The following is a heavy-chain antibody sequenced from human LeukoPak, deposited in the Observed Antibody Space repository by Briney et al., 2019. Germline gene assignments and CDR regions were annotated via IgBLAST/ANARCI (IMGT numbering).Heavy chain of an antibody. CDR2: LSSSSSSI. J-gene: IGHJ4*02. V-gene: IGHV3-21*06. Sequence: GGSLRLSCAASGFTFSSHSMNWVRQAPGHGLEWVSSLSSSSSSIYYADSVKVRFTISRDNAKNSLYLQMNSLRAEDTAVYYCARALWELRSSAFFDYWGQGTLVTVSS. CDR3: ARALWELRSSAFFDY. D-gene: IGHD1-26*01. CDR1: GFTFSSHS.